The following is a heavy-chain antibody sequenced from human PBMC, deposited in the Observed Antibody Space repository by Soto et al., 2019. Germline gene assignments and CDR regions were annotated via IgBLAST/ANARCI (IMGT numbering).Heavy chain of an antibody. CDR3: ARTNIAARLDP. Sequence: SETLSLTCAVYGGSFSGYYWSWIRQPPGKGLEWIGEINHSGSTNYNPSLKSRVTISVDTSKNQFSLKLSSVTAADTAVYYCARTNIAARLDPWGQGTLVTVSS. J-gene: IGHJ5*02. V-gene: IGHV4-34*01. D-gene: IGHD6-6*01. CDR2: INHSGST. CDR1: GGSFSGYY.